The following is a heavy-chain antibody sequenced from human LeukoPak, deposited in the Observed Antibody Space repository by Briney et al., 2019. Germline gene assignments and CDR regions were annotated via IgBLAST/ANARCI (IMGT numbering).Heavy chain of an antibody. Sequence: SETLSLTCTVSGAPLNNYYWSWIRQPAGKGLEWIGRVYTSGSTNYNPSFRSRVTMSVDKSKNQLSLKLTSVTAADTAVYYCAGRDYLGQGTLVTVSS. CDR3: AGRDY. CDR1: GAPLNNYY. CDR2: VYTSGST. J-gene: IGHJ4*02. V-gene: IGHV4-4*07.